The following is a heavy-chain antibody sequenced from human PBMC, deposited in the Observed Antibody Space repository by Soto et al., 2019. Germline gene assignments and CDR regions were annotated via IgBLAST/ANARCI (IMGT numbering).Heavy chain of an antibody. CDR1: GFTFSSYG. CDR3: AGDFGDSQRWYGRRGWPPPL. V-gene: IGHV3-33*01. J-gene: IGHJ4*02. Sequence: QVQLVESGGGVVQPGRSLRLSCAASGFTFSSYGMHWVRQAPGKGLEWVAVIWYDGSNKYYADSVKGRFTISRDNSKNPLYLQMNRLRAGDTGVYYLAGDFGDSQRWYGRRGWPPPLWGQGTLVTVPP. D-gene: IGHD2-15*01. CDR2: IWYDGSNK.